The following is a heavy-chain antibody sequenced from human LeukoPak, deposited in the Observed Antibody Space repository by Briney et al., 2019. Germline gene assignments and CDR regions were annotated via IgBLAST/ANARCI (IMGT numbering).Heavy chain of an antibody. CDR3: ARDREVGATFDY. CDR2: IYTSGST. J-gene: IGHJ4*02. Sequence: SETLSLTCAVSGYSISSGYYWGWIRQPPGKGLEWIGSIYTSGSTNYNPSLKSRVTMSVDTSKNQFSLKLSSVTAADTAVYYCARDREVGATFDYWGQGTLVTVSS. D-gene: IGHD1-26*01. CDR1: GYSISSGYY. V-gene: IGHV4-38-2*02.